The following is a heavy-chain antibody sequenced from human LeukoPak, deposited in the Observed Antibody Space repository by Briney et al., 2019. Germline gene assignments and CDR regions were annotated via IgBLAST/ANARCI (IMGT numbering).Heavy chain of an antibody. CDR3: AKGSSAIRPYYFDY. D-gene: IGHD3-10*01. CDR1: GFTFRSYA. CDR2: ISGGGDST. J-gene: IGHJ4*02. Sequence: PGRSLRLSCAASGFTFRSYAMSWVRQAPGKGLEWLSAISGGGDSTWYADSVKGRFTISRDNSKNTLSLQMNSLRAEDTTVYYCAKGSSAIRPYYFDYWGQGILVTVSS. V-gene: IGHV3-23*01.